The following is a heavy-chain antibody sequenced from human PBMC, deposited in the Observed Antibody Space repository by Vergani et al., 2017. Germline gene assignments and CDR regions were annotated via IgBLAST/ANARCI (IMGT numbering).Heavy chain of an antibody. CDR1: GFTFSSYA. J-gene: IGHJ4*02. V-gene: IGHV3-23*01. CDR2: ISGSGGST. CDR3: ANSRYYDFWSGYLDY. Sequence: EVQLLESGGGLVQPGGPLRLFCAASGFTFSSYAMSWVRQAPGKGLEWVSAISGSGGSTYYADSVKGRFTISRDNSKNTLYLQRNSLRAEDTAVYYCANSRYYDFWSGYLDYWGQGTLVTVSS. D-gene: IGHD3-3*01.